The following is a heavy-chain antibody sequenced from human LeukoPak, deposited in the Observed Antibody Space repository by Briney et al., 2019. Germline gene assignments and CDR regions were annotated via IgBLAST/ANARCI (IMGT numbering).Heavy chain of an antibody. CDR3: AREATVTTFSWFDP. Sequence: ASVKVSCKASGYTFTGYYMHWVRQAPGQGLEWMGWINPNSGGTNYAQKFQGRVTMTRDTSISTAYMELSRLRSDDTAVYYCAREATVTTFSWFDPWGQGTPVTVSS. V-gene: IGHV1-2*02. CDR1: GYTFTGYY. CDR2: INPNSGGT. J-gene: IGHJ5*02. D-gene: IGHD4-17*01.